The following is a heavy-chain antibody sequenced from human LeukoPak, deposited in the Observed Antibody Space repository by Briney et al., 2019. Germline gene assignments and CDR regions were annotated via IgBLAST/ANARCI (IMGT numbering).Heavy chain of an antibody. CDR1: GGSISSYY. D-gene: IGHD2-2*01. CDR2: IYTSGTA. CDR3: AREYQETYYYYYYIDV. Sequence: SETLSLTCTVSGGSISSYYWSWIRQPAGKGLGWIGRIYTSGTADYNPSLKSRATISVDTSKNQFSLRLSSVTAADTAVYYCAREYQETYYYYYYIDVWGKGTTVTVSS. J-gene: IGHJ6*03. V-gene: IGHV4-4*07.